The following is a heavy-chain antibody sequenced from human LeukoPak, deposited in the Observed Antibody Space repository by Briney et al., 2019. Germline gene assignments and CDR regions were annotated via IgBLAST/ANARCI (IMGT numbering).Heavy chain of an antibody. J-gene: IGHJ3*02. D-gene: IGHD6-19*01. V-gene: IGHV4-39*07. CDR1: GGSISSSSYY. CDR3: ARAEAVAGQTDAFDI. CDR2: IYYSGST. Sequence: PSETLSLTCTVSGGSISSSSYYWGWIRQPPGKGLEWIGSIYYSGSTYYNPSLKSRVTISVDTSKNQFSLKLSSVTAADTAVYYCARAEAVAGQTDAFDIWGQGTMVTVSS.